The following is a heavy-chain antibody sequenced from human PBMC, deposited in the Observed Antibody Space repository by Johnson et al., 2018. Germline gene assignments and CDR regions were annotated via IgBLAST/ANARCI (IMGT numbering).Heavy chain of an antibody. CDR2: MNPNSGNT. CDR3: SREWVESGHVFDS. D-gene: IGHD5-24*01. J-gene: IGHJ3*02. CDR1: GYTFTNHD. V-gene: IGHV1-8*01. Sequence: QVQLVQSGAEVKKPGASVKVSCKASGYTFTNHDINWVRQATVQGLEWMGWMNPNSGNTGYAQEFQGRVTMTRDTSISTAYMELSSLRSEDTAVYYLSREWVESGHVFDSWGQGTMVTVSS.